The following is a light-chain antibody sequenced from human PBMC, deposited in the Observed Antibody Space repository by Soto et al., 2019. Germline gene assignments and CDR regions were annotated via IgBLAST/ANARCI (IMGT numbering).Light chain of an antibody. CDR1: QTVDRY. Sequence: DIQMTQSPSSVSAFEGGRVTITCRASQTVDRYLNWYQQKPGRAPNLLIYSASNLQSGVPSRFSGSGSWIDFTLTISRLQPEEFASYCCQETYIGPWRFGQGTKVDIK. CDR3: QETYIGPWR. CDR2: SAS. V-gene: IGKV1-39*01. J-gene: IGKJ1*01.